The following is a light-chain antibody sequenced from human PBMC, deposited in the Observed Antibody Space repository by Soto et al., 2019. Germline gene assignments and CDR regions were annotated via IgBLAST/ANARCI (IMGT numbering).Light chain of an antibody. CDR3: QHYFRYPWT. J-gene: IGKJ1*01. CDR1: QSISTW. V-gene: IGKV1-5*01. Sequence: DIQVTQSPSSLSASVGDRVNITCRASQSISTWLAWYQQQPGRAPRLLIYDASTLQSGVPSTFSGSGSGTEFTLTISSLQPDDLSSYYCQHYFRYPWTFGQGTKV. CDR2: DAS.